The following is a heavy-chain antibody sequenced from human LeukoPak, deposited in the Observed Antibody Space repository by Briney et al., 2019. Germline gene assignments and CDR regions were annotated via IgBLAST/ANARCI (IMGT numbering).Heavy chain of an antibody. J-gene: IGHJ4*02. V-gene: IGHV3-23*01. Sequence: GGSLRLSCAASGFTFSSYAMSWVRQAPGKGLEWVSAISGSGGRTYYADSVKGRFTISRDNSKNTLYLQMNSLRAEDTAVYYCASPGYSYGYRFDYWGQGNLVTVSS. CDR3: ASPGYSYGYRFDY. CDR2: ISGSGGRT. D-gene: IGHD5-18*01. CDR1: GFTFSSYA.